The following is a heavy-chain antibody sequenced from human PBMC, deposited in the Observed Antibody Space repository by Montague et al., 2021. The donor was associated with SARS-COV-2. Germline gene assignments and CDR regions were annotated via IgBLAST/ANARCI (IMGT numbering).Heavy chain of an antibody. CDR2: IFYSGST. CDR1: GDSVNRNY. V-gene: IGHV4-59*02. CDR3: AKASRDYGGDFDS. J-gene: IGHJ4*02. D-gene: IGHD4-23*01. Sequence: SETLSLTCSVSGDSVNRNYWSWVRQPPGKGLEWLGYIFYSGSTHNPSLNSRVTMSLDTSKNHFSLNLISVTAADTAVYYCAKASRDYGGDFDSWGQGTLVIVSS.